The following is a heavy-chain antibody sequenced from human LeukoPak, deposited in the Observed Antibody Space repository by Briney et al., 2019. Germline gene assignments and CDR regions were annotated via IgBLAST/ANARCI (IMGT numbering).Heavy chain of an antibody. CDR2: IGGSSDSYI. Sequence: NPGGSLRLSCAASGFTFSSYAMSWVRQAPGKGLEWVSCIGGSSDSYIYYADSVRGRFTISRDNAKNSVYLQMDSLRAEDTAVYYCARAVPGFDSWGQGTLVTVSS. CDR3: ARAVPGFDS. CDR1: GFTFSSYA. J-gene: IGHJ4*02. V-gene: IGHV3-21*01.